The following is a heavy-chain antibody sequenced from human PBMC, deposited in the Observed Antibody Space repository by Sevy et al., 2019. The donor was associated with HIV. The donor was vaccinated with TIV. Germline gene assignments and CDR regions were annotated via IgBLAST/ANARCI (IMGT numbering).Heavy chain of an antibody. V-gene: IGHV3-30*18. CDR1: GFTFSGFG. Sequence: GGSLRLSCAASGFTFSGFGLHWVRQAPGKGLEWVAVISYGGTNTYYGDSVRGRFTISRDNSKNTLYLQMNSLRAEATAVYYCAKTPDDSDYYYYGMDVWGQGTTVTLSS. D-gene: IGHD3-3*01. CDR3: AKTPDDSDYYYYGMDV. CDR2: ISYGGTNT. J-gene: IGHJ6*02.